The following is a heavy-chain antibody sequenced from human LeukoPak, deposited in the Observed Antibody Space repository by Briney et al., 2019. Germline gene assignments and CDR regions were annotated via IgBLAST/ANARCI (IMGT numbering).Heavy chain of an antibody. CDR2: INHSGST. D-gene: IGHD3-3*01. Sequence: PSETLSLTCAVYGGSFSGYYWSWLRQPPGKGLEWIGEINHSGSTNYNPSLTSRVSISVDTSKNQFSLKLSSVTAADTAVYYCARDNRDFLGYFDYWGQGTLVTVSS. J-gene: IGHJ4*02. CDR3: ARDNRDFLGYFDY. V-gene: IGHV4-34*01. CDR1: GGSFSGYY.